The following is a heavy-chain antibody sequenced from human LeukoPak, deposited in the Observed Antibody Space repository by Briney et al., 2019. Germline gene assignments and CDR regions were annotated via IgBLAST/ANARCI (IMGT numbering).Heavy chain of an antibody. CDR1: EFSVSHNY. V-gene: IGHV3-53*01. CDR3: ARETGYSTSWYAYYFDY. J-gene: IGHJ4*02. Sequence: PGGSLRLSCAASEFSVSHNYMSWVRQAPGKGLEWVSVIHSDGTTHYADSAKGRFTISRDNSKNTLYLQMNSLRVEDTAMYYCARETGYSTSWYAYYFDYWGQGTLVTVAS. CDR2: IHSDGTT. D-gene: IGHD6-13*01.